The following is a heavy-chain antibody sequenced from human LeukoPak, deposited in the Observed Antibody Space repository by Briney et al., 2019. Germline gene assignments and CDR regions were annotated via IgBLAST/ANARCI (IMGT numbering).Heavy chain of an antibody. CDR3: ARKAGSGSYYIDWFDP. CDR1: GGTFSSYA. V-gene: IGHV1-69*13. J-gene: IGHJ5*02. Sequence: AVKVSCKASGGTFSSYAISWVRQAPGQGLEWMGGIIPIFGTANYAQKFQGRVTITADESTSTAYMELSSLRSEDTAVYYCARKAGSGSYYIDWFDPWGQGTLVTVSS. CDR2: IIPIFGTA. D-gene: IGHD3-10*01.